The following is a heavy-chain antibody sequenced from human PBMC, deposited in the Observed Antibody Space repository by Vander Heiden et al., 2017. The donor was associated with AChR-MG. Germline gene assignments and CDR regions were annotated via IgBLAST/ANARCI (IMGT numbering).Heavy chain of an antibody. J-gene: IGHJ5*02. CDR3: ARNPHCSSTSCYNWFDP. CDR2: IIPILGIA. V-gene: IGHV1-69*02. CDR1: GGHFSRYT. D-gene: IGHD2-2*01. Sequence: QVQLVQSGAAVKKHGPPGKVSCKASGGHFSRYTSGWVPQAPGQGLEWLGRIIPILGIANYAQKFQGRVTITADKSTSTAYKELSSLRSEDTAVYYCARNPHCSSTSCYNWFDPWGQGTLVTVSS.